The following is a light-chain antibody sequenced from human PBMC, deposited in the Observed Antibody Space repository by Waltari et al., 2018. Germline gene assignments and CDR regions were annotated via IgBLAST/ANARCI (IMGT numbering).Light chain of an antibody. CDR3: QKYGTLPAT. Sequence: EIVLTQSPGTLSLSPGERATLSCRASQSVSRTLAWYQQKPGQAPRLLIYDASIRATGIPDRFSGSVSGTDFSLTISILEPGDFAVYYCQKYGTLPATFVQGTTVEIK. CDR2: DAS. CDR1: QSVSRT. J-gene: IGKJ1*01. V-gene: IGKV3-20*01.